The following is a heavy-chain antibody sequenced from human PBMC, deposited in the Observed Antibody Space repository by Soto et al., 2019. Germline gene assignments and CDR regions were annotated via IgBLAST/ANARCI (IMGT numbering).Heavy chain of an antibody. CDR3: VMVDNNVTPTPHDV. V-gene: IGHV1-18*01. J-gene: IGHJ6*02. CDR1: GYIFVNYG. D-gene: IGHD5-12*01. CDR2: ISPYTGNT. Sequence: QVQLVQSGDEVKKPGASVKVSCKASGYIFVNYGIAWVRQAPGQGLEWMGWISPYTGNTHSATKIQGRLTMATETSTSTDYMDLGSLTSADPAVYYWVMVDNNVTPTPHDVWGQGTPVTVSS.